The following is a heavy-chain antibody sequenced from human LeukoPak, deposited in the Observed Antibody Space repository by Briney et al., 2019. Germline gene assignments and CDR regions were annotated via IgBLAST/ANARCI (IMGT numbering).Heavy chain of an antibody. CDR2: IYSGGST. V-gene: IGHV3-66*01. CDR3: ASASGYSYGYGFDY. CDR1: GFTVSSNY. Sequence: PGGSLRLSCAASGFTVSSNYMSWVRQAPGKGLEWVSVIYSGGSTYYADSVKGRFTISRDNSKNTLYLQMNSLRAEDTAVYYCASASGYSYGYGFDYWGQGALVTVSS. J-gene: IGHJ4*02. D-gene: IGHD5-18*01.